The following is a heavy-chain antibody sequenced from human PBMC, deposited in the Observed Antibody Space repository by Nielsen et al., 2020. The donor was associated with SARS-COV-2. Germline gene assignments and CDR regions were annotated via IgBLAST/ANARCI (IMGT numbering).Heavy chain of an antibody. CDR1: GFTFSAYG. CDR3: AKDWTAIVVVPSGGVDY. J-gene: IGHJ4*02. Sequence: GESLPISCAASGFTFSAYGMHWVRQAPGKGLEWVAAISYDGSNKYYVDSVKGRFTISRDNSKNTLYLQMSSLREEDTAVYYCAKDWTAIVVVPSGGVDYWGQGTLVTVSS. V-gene: IGHV3-30*18. CDR2: ISYDGSNK. D-gene: IGHD2-15*01.